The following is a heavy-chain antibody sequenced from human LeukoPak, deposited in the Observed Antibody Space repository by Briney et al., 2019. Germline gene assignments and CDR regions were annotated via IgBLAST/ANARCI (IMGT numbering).Heavy chain of an antibody. J-gene: IGHJ4*02. V-gene: IGHV4-61*02. Sequence: SSETLSLTCTVSSGSISSGSYYWSWIRQPAGKGLEWIGRIYTSGSTNYNPSLKSRVTISVDTSKNQFSLKLSSVTAADTAVYYCARDSSSWYFDYWGQGTLVTVSS. D-gene: IGHD6-13*01. CDR1: SGSISSGSYY. CDR3: ARDSSSWYFDY. CDR2: IYTSGST.